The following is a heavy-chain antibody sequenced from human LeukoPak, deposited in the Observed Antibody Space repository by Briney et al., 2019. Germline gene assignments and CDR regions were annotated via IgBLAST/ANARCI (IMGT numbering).Heavy chain of an antibody. V-gene: IGHV1-24*01. CDR3: TTGIVATIWPD. CDR1: RYTLTELS. Sequence: GASVKASCKVSRYTLTELSMHWVRQAPGKRLEWMGGFDPEDGETIYAQKFQGRVTMTEDTSTDTAYMELSSLRSEDTAVYYCTTGIVATIWPDWGQGTLVTVSS. D-gene: IGHD5-12*01. CDR2: FDPEDGET. J-gene: IGHJ4*02.